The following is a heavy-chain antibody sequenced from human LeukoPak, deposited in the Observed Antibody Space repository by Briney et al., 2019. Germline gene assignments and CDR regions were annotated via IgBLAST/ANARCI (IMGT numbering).Heavy chain of an antibody. CDR3: AREQIVGATSPDAFDI. J-gene: IGHJ3*02. D-gene: IGHD1-26*01. CDR2: IYYSGST. Sequence: PSQTLSLTCTVSGGSINSGAYFWSWIRQHPGKGLEWIGYIYYSGSTYYNPSLKSRVTISVDTSKNQFSLKLSSVTAADTAAYYCAREQIVGATSPDAFDIWGQGTMVTVSS. CDR1: GGSINSGAYF. V-gene: IGHV4-31*03.